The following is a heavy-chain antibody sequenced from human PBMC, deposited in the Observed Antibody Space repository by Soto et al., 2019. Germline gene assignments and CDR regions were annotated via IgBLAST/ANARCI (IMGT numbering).Heavy chain of an antibody. D-gene: IGHD5-18*01. CDR3: ARTLYSYGPRFDY. J-gene: IGHJ4*02. Sequence: QVQLQESGPGLVKPSETLSLTCTVSGGSISSYYWSWNRQPPGKGLEWIGYIYYSGSTNYNPSLKSRVTISLDTSKNQFSLQLSSVTAADTAVYYCARTLYSYGPRFDYWGQGTLVTVSS. CDR2: IYYSGST. CDR1: GGSISSYY. V-gene: IGHV4-59*01.